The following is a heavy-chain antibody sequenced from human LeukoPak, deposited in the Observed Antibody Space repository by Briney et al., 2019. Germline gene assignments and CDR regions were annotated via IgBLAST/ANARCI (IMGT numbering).Heavy chain of an antibody. CDR3: ARAYSLGFDY. CDR2: ISGSGTGT. D-gene: IGHD2-21*01. V-gene: IGHV3-21*04. Sequence: GGSLRLSCAASGFTFSSYSMNWVRQAPGKGLEWVSAISGSGTGTYYADSVKGRFTISRDNAKNSLYLQMNSLRAEDTAVYYCARAYSLGFDYWGQGTLVTVSS. CDR1: GFTFSSYS. J-gene: IGHJ4*02.